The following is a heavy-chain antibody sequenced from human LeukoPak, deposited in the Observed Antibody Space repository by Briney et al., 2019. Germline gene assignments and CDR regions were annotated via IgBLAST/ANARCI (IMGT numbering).Heavy chain of an antibody. CDR2: INGDGSST. J-gene: IGHJ5*01. CDR1: GFTFSSDW. V-gene: IGHV3-74*01. CDR3: VRGPDS. Sequence: PGGSLRLSCAASGFTFSSDWMHWVRQAPGKGLVCVSYINGDGSSTNYADSVRGRFTISRDNAKKTLYLQMNSLRDEDTAVYYCVRGPDSWGLGTLVTVSS. D-gene: IGHD3-16*01.